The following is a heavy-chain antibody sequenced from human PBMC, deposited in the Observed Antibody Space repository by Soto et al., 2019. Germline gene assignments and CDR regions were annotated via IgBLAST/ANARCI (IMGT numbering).Heavy chain of an antibody. CDR1: GFSLSTSGVG. CDR2: IYWDDSK. J-gene: IGHJ4*02. Sequence: QITLKESGPTLVKPTQTLTLTCTFSGFSLSTSGVGVGWIRQPPGKALEWLTAIYWDDSKEYSPSLQRRLTTXKXXSKNQVVLTMTNMDPVDTATYYCAHKRSGDYPLDYWGQGTLVTVSS. D-gene: IGHD4-17*01. CDR3: AHKRSGDYPLDY. V-gene: IGHV2-5*02.